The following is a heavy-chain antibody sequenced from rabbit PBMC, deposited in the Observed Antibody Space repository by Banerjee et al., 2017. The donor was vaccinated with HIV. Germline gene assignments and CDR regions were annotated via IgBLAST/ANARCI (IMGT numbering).Heavy chain of an antibody. CDR1: GFDFSSNYW. D-gene: IGHD2-1*01. CDR2: IYNGDVST. CDR3: ARDDYGVYFNL. V-gene: IGHV1S47*01. J-gene: IGHJ4*01. Sequence: QEQLVESGGGLVTLGGFLKISCTASGFDFSSNYWICWVRQAPGKRPEWIACIYNGDVSTYYASWVNGRFTISSDNAQNTVDLQMNSLTAADTATYFCARDDYGVYFNLRGQGTLVTVS.